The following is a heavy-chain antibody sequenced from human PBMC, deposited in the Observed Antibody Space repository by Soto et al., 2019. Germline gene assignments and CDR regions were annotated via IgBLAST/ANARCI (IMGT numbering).Heavy chain of an antibody. CDR2: IHGSGGSA. D-gene: IGHD6-19*01. Sequence: EVQLLESGGGLVQPGGSLRLSCAASGFTFRNYAMSWVRQAPGKGLEWVSAIHGSGGSAYYADSVKGRFTVSRDDSKSTLDLQMSSLRVDDTALYYCAKDAVAGNEEWDWFDPWRQGTLVTVSS. CDR1: GFTFRNYA. CDR3: AKDAVAGNEEWDWFDP. J-gene: IGHJ5*02. V-gene: IGHV3-23*01.